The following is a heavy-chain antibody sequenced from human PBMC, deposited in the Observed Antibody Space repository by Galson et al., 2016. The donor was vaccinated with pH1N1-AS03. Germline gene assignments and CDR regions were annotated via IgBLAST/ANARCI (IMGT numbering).Heavy chain of an antibody. CDR2: IIPIFRTP. D-gene: IGHD3-22*01. J-gene: IGHJ4*02. CDR3: ASPPNYFDISGYYLYFDY. Sequence: SVKVSCKASGGTFSSYVISWVRQAPGQGLEWMGGIIPIFRTPKYAQKFQGRVTITADESTSTAYMELSSLRYEDTAVYYCASPPNYFDISGYYLYFDYWGQGTLVTVSS. CDR1: GGTFSSYV. V-gene: IGHV1-69*13.